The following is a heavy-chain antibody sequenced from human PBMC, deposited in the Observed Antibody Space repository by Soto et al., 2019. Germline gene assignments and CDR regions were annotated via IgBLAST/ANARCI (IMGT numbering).Heavy chain of an antibody. CDR3: ARDRDYSDSSGYNYRGMDV. CDR1: GFTFSSYW. Sequence: GGSLRLSCAASGFTFSSYWMHWVRQAPGKGLVWVSRIKGDGCTTTYADSVKGRFTISRDNAKNTLYLQMNSLRAEDKAVYYCARDRDYSDSSGYNYRGMDVWGQGTTVTVSS. J-gene: IGHJ6*02. CDR2: IKGDGCTT. D-gene: IGHD3-22*01. V-gene: IGHV3-74*01.